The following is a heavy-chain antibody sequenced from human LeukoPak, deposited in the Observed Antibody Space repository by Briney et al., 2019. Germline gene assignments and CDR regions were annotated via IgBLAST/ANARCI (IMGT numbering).Heavy chain of an antibody. J-gene: IGHJ2*01. Sequence: GGSLRLSCAASGFTFTTYAMNWVRQAPGKGLEWVSVISGSGGSTYYADSVKGRFTIPRDNSKNTLYLEVNSLRAEDTAVYYCATAFYFDSSGPYWYFDLWGRGTLVTVSS. D-gene: IGHD3-22*01. V-gene: IGHV3-23*01. CDR3: ATAFYFDSSGPYWYFDL. CDR2: ISGSGGST. CDR1: GFTFTTYA.